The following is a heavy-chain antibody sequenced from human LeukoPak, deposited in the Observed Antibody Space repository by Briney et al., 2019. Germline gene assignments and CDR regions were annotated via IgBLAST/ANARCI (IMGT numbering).Heavy chain of an antibody. Sequence: SETLSLTCTVSGGSISNSYWSWIRQPPGKGPEWIGYIYDSGSTNYNPPLRSRVTISVDTSKNQISLNLTSVTAADTAVYYCAKSFSGTYPDLDYWGQGTLVTVSS. CDR1: GGSISNSY. V-gene: IGHV4-59*08. J-gene: IGHJ4*02. CDR3: AKSFSGTYPDLDY. D-gene: IGHD3-10*01. CDR2: IYDSGST.